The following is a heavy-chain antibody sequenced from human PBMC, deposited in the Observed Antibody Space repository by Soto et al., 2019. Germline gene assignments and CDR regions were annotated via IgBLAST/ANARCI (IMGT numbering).Heavy chain of an antibody. V-gene: IGHV4-61*01. D-gene: IGHD3-22*01. CDR3: ARHYDSTAFDY. CDR1: GGSVSSGSYY. J-gene: IGHJ4*02. Sequence: SETLSLTCTVSGGSVSSGSYYWSWIRQPPGKGLEWIGYIYYSGSTNYNPSLKSRVTISVDTSKNQFSLKLSSVTAADTAVYYCARHYDSTAFDYWGQGTLVTVSS. CDR2: IYYSGST.